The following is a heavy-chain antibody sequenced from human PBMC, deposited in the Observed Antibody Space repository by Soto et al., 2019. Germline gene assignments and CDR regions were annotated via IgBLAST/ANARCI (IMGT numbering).Heavy chain of an antibody. Sequence: QLHLVQSGAVVKKPGASVTVSCSASGYPVTAYYMHWVRQAPGRGLEWMGGINPATGAAKYTQTFQGRVTMTRDTSTSTVFMELSGLTSGATAVFYCARGGGVGVAGSAAFDMWGQGTVVTVSS. CDR1: GYPVTAYY. CDR2: INPATGAA. J-gene: IGHJ3*02. D-gene: IGHD3-3*01. V-gene: IGHV1-2*02. CDR3: ARGGGVGVAGSAAFDM.